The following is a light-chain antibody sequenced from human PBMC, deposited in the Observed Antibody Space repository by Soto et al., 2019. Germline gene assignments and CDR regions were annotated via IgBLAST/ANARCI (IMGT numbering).Light chain of an antibody. CDR3: QQHGTFPHS. Sequence: DIQMTQSPSSLSASVGDRVTINCRASQGINNHLAWFQQKSGKAPKSLIYSTSILQSGVPSKFSGSGSGTDFTLTINSLQPEDFATYYCQQHGTFPHSFGQGTKLEI. CDR1: QGINNH. V-gene: IGKV1-16*02. J-gene: IGKJ2*01. CDR2: STS.